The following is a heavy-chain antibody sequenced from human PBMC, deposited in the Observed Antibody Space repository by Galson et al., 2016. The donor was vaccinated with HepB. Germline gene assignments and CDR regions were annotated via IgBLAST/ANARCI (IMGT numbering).Heavy chain of an antibody. CDR1: GYMFTNYY. V-gene: IGHV1-46*01. CDR2: INPSGGTT. Sequence: SVKVSCKASGYMFTNYYLHWVRQAPGQGPEWIGEINPSGGTTSFAQNFQGRVTMTRDTSTNTIYMELSSLRSEDTAVYYCARIGGYCSTLSCSYFDYWGQGTLVSVSS. J-gene: IGHJ4*02. CDR3: ARIGGYCSTLSCSYFDY. D-gene: IGHD2-2*01.